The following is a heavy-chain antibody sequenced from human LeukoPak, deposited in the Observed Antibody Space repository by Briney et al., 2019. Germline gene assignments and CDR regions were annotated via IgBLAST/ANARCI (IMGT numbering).Heavy chain of an antibody. CDR2: ISWDGGST. D-gene: IGHD3-22*01. Sequence: GGSLRLSCAASGFTFDDYTMHWVRQAPGKGLEWVSLISWDGGSTYYTDSVKGRFTISRDNAKNSLYLQMNSLRAEDTALYYCARRISYDSSGYYLDYWGQGTLVTVSS. CDR3: ARRISYDSSGYYLDY. CDR1: GFTFDDYT. J-gene: IGHJ4*02. V-gene: IGHV3-43*01.